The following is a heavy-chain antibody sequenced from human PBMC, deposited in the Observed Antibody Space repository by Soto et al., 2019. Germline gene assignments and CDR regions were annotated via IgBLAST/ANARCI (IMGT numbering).Heavy chain of an antibody. D-gene: IGHD2-21*02. V-gene: IGHV3-7*01. CDR2: IKPDGSAT. Sequence: PRGSLRLSCAVSGFTFGSYWMNWVRLIPGKGLEWVAYIKPDGSATYYVDSVKGRFTISRDNAKNSLYLQMNSLGVEDTSVYYCARAGYCGPGCYYYFDYWGQGTLVTVSS. CDR1: GFTFGSYW. J-gene: IGHJ4*02. CDR3: ARAGYCGPGCYYYFDY.